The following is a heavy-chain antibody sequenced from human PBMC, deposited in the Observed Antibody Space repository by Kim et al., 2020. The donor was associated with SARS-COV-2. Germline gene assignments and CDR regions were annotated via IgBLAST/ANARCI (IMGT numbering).Heavy chain of an antibody. CDR2: IKQDGSEK. Sequence: GGSLRLSCAASGFTFSSYWMSWVRQAPGKGLEWVANIKQDGSEKYYVDSVKGRFTISRDNAKNSLYLQMNSLRAEDTAVYYCARVLNYGDYLGHQDYWGQGTLVTVSS. CDR1: GFTFSSYW. D-gene: IGHD4-17*01. J-gene: IGHJ4*02. V-gene: IGHV3-7*01. CDR3: ARVLNYGDYLGHQDY.